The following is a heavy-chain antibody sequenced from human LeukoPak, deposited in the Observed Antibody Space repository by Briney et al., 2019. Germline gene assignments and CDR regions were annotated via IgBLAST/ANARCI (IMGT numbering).Heavy chain of an antibody. D-gene: IGHD2-21*01. Sequence: GESQRLSCAATGLTIRKYGMNWVRQAPGKGLEWVSSISSSSSYIFYADSVKGRFNISRDNAQNSLYLQLNSLRVEDTAVYYCVRHRLVVIPDTNSYYYYGMDVWGQGTTVTVSS. CDR2: ISSSSSYI. V-gene: IGHV3-21*01. J-gene: IGHJ6*02. CDR3: VRHRLVVIPDTNSYYYYGMDV. CDR1: GLTIRKYG.